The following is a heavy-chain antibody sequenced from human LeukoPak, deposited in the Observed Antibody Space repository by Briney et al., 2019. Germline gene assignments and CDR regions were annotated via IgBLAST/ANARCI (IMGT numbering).Heavy chain of an antibody. V-gene: IGHV4-39*01. CDR1: GGSISSSSAY. CDR3: ARHGRDGYNYGPVVYY. CDR2: MYYRGST. J-gene: IGHJ4*02. D-gene: IGHD5-24*01. Sequence: SETLSLTCTVSGGSISSSSAYWGWIRQSPGKGLEWIVSMYYRGSTYYNPSLKSRVTLSVDTPKNQFSLKLSSVTAADTAVYYCARHGRDGYNYGPVVYYWGQGTLVTVSS.